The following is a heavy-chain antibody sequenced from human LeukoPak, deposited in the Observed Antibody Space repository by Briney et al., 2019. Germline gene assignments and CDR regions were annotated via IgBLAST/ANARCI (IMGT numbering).Heavy chain of an antibody. D-gene: IGHD6-19*01. CDR1: GYTFTNYW. J-gene: IGHJ4*02. V-gene: IGHV5-51*01. CDR2: IFPGDSAT. CDR3: ATVSSGWYFY. Sequence: GESLEISCKASGYTFTNYWIGWVRQMPGKGLEWMGIIFPGDSATRYSPSFQGQVTISADKSIGTAYLQWSSLKNSDTAMYYCATVSSGWYFYWGQGTLVTVSS.